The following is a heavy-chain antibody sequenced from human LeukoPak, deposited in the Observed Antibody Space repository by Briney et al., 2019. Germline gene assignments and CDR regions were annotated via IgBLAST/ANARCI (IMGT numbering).Heavy chain of an antibody. CDR2: ISYDGSNK. Sequence: GRSLRLSCAASGFTFGSYAMHWVRQAPGKGLEWVAVISYDGSNKYYADSVKGRFTISRDNSKNTLYLQMNSLRAEDTAVYYCARDPQWLVSSFDYWGQGTLVTVSS. J-gene: IGHJ4*02. CDR3: ARDPQWLVSSFDY. CDR1: GFTFGSYA. D-gene: IGHD6-19*01. V-gene: IGHV3-30-3*01.